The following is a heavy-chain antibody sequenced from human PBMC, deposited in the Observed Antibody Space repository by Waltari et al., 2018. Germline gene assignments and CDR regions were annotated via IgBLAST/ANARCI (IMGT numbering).Heavy chain of an antibody. J-gene: IGHJ6*02. CDR2: IYYSGST. CDR1: GGSISSYY. Sequence: QVQLQESGPGLVKPSETLSLTCTVSGGSISSYYWSWIRPPPGKGLEWIGYIYYSGSTNYNPSLKSRVTISVATSKNQFSLKLSSVTAADTAVYYCARDLRIAARDYYGMDVWGQGTTVTVSS. V-gene: IGHV4-59*01. CDR3: ARDLRIAARDYYGMDV. D-gene: IGHD6-6*01.